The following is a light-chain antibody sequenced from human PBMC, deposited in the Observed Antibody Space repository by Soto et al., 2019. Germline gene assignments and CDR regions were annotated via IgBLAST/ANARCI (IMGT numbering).Light chain of an antibody. CDR2: KAS. Sequence: DLLMTQSPSTLSASVGDRVTITCRASESLSDPLAWYQQKPGKAPKLLIYKASSLQSGVPSRFSGSGSGTESTITVISLQPDDFAMYYCQQYNSYRWTFGQGTKVEIK. CDR1: ESLSDP. V-gene: IGKV1-5*03. CDR3: QQYNSYRWT. J-gene: IGKJ1*01.